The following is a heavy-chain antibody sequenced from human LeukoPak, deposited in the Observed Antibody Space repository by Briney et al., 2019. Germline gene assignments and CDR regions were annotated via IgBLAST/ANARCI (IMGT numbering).Heavy chain of an antibody. Sequence: GGSLRLSWAASGFLFSSFEVNWVRQAPGKGLEWVSYISSSGITIYYADSVKGRFTISRDNAKNSLYLQINSLRAEDTAVYYCAREMGGYPFDYWGQGTLVTVSS. J-gene: IGHJ4*02. CDR3: AREMGGYPFDY. CDR2: ISSSGITI. CDR1: GFLFSSFE. V-gene: IGHV3-48*03. D-gene: IGHD5-12*01.